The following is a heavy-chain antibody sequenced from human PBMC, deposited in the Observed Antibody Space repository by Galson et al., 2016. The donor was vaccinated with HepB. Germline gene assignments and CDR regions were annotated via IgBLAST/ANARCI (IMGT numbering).Heavy chain of an antibody. CDR1: GFTFSTYG. Sequence: SLRLSCAPSGFTFSTYGMHWVRQAPGKGLDWVAVISYDGSYKDYADPVQGRFTIYRGNSKNTLDLQMDSLRAEDTAVYYCVKDRLAWRGSSGGTFDYWGQGTLVTVSS. V-gene: IGHV3-30*18. CDR2: ISYDGSYK. D-gene: IGHD6-19*01. CDR3: VKDRLAWRGSSGGTFDY. J-gene: IGHJ4*02.